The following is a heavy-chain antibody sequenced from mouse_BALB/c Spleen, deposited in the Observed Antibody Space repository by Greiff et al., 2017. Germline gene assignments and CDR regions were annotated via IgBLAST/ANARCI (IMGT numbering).Heavy chain of an antibody. Sequence: EVQVVESGAELVKPGASVKLSCTASGFNIKDTYMHWVKQRPEQGLEWIGRIDPANGNTKYDPKFQGKATITADTSSNTAYLQLSSLTSEDTAVYYCARDGAMDYWGQGTSVTVSS. V-gene: IGHV14-3*02. D-gene: IGHD2-3*01. CDR1: GFNIKDTY. J-gene: IGHJ4*01. CDR2: IDPANGNT. CDR3: ARDGAMDY.